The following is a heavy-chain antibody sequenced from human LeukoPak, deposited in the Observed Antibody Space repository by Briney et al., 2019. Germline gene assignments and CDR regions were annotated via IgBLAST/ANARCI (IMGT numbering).Heavy chain of an antibody. CDR2: IYYSGSA. CDR3: AREPATEAFDI. D-gene: IGHD1-14*01. V-gene: IGHV4-59*12. CDR1: GGSLSSYY. J-gene: IGHJ3*02. Sequence: SETLSLTCTVSGGSLSSYYWSWIRQPPGKGLEWIGYIYYSGSAKYNPSLKSRVTISVDTSKNQFSLQLNSVTPEDTAVYYCAREPATEAFDIWGQGTMVTVSS.